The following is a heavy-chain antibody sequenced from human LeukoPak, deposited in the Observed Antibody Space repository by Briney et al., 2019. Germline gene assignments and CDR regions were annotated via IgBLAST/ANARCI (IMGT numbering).Heavy chain of an antibody. V-gene: IGHV4-59*01. Sequence: SETLSLTCTVSGGSINTYYWTWIRQPPGKGLEWIGYIFSGGSTSYNPSFKSRVIISKDTSNNQFSLKLSSVTAADTAVYYCAREPGHFEGYNWFDPWGQGTLVTVSS. D-gene: IGHD3-3*02. CDR2: IFSGGST. CDR1: GGSINTYY. CDR3: AREPGHFEGYNWFDP. J-gene: IGHJ5*02.